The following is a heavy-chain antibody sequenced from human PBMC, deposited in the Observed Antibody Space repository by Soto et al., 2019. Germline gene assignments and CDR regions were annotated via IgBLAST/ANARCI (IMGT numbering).Heavy chain of an antibody. Sequence: GSLRLSCAASGFTFSSYAMHWVRQAPGKGLEWVAVISYDGSNKYYADSVKGRFTISRDNSKNTLYLQMNSLRAEDTAVYYCARERRGYSYGSYYYYGMDVGGQGTTVTVSS. CDR3: ARERRGYSYGSYYYYGMDV. J-gene: IGHJ6*02. CDR1: GFTFSSYA. CDR2: ISYDGSNK. D-gene: IGHD5-18*01. V-gene: IGHV3-30-3*01.